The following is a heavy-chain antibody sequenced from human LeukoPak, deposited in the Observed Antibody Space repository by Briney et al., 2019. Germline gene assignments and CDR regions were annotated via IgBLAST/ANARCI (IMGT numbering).Heavy chain of an antibody. Sequence: GASMKVSCMASGYPCTDYFIHWLRQAPGQGPEWMGWSNPNTGGTNYAQTFQGRVTMTRDTSISTAYMELSRLSSDDTAVYYCARTRSTVTTLFDYWGQGTLVTVSS. CDR1: GYPCTDYF. CDR3: ARTRSTVTTLFDY. J-gene: IGHJ4*02. CDR2: SNPNTGGT. D-gene: IGHD4-17*01. V-gene: IGHV1-2*02.